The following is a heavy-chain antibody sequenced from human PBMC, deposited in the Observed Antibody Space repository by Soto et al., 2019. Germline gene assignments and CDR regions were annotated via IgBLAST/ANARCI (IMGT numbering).Heavy chain of an antibody. J-gene: IGHJ4*02. CDR1: GGSISSYY. CDR2: IYYSGST. V-gene: IGHV4-59*01. D-gene: IGHD3-16*01. CDR3: ARRYGGNVDY. Sequence: QVQLQESGPGLVKPSETLSLTCTVSGGSISSYYWSWIRQPPGKGLEWIGYIYYSGSTNYNPSLKSRVHIPVETSKTQFSLKLSSVTAADTAVYYCARRYGGNVDYWGQGTLVTVSS.